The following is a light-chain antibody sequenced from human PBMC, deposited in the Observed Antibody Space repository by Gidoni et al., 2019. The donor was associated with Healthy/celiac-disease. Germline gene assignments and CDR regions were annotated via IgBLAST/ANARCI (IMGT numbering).Light chain of an antibody. CDR2: GAS. V-gene: IGKV3-20*01. Sequence: IVLTQSPGTLSLSQGQRATLSCRASPRVSSSYLAWYQQKPGQAPRLLLYGASSRATVIPDRFSGSGSVTDFTLTISRLYPEDFAVYYCQQYGSSPWTFGQGTKVEIK. J-gene: IGKJ1*01. CDR3: QQYGSSPWT. CDR1: PRVSSSY.